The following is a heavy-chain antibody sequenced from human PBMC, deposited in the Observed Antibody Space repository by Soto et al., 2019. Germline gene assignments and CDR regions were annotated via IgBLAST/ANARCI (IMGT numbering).Heavy chain of an antibody. V-gene: IGHV3-21*01. Sequence: EVQLVESGGGLVKPGGSLRLSCAASGFTFSSYSMNWVRQAPGKGLEWVSSISSSSSYIYYADSVKGRFTISRDNAKNSLYLQMNSLRGEDTAVYYCARHGDYYYGMDVWGQGTTVTVSS. J-gene: IGHJ6*02. D-gene: IGHD3-10*01. CDR1: GFTFSSYS. CDR3: ARHGDYYYGMDV. CDR2: ISSSSSYI.